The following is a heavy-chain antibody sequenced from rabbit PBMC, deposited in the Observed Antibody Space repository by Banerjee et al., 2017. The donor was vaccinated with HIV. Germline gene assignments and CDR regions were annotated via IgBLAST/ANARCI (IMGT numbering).Heavy chain of an antibody. CDR1: GSDISSNA. CDR3: ARDLAGVIGWNFDL. CDR2: IYSSNGDK. V-gene: IGHV1S47*01. Sequence: QEQLVESGGGLVQPGGSLTLSCEASGSDISSNAMCWVRQAPGKGLELIACIYSSNGDKWYASWVNGRFTISRSTSLNTVDLKMTSLTVADTATYFCARDLAGVIGWNFDLWGPGTLVTVS. D-gene: IGHD4-1*01. J-gene: IGHJ4*01.